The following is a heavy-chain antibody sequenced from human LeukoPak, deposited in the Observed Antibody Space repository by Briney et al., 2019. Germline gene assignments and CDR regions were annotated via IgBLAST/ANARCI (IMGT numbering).Heavy chain of an antibody. Sequence: PGGSLRLPCAASGFTFSSYAMSWVRQAPGKGLEWVSAISGSGDNTYYADSVKGRFTISRDSSKNTLYLQMNSLRAEDTAVYYCAKGHPIAAAAGILDYWGQGTLVNVSS. V-gene: IGHV3-23*01. CDR3: AKGHPIAAAAGILDY. J-gene: IGHJ4*02. D-gene: IGHD6-13*01. CDR1: GFTFSSYA. CDR2: ISGSGDNT.